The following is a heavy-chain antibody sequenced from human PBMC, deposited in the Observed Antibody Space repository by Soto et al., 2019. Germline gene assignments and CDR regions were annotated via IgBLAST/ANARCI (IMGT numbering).Heavy chain of an antibody. J-gene: IGHJ2*01. V-gene: IGHV3-23*01. CDR3: AKDRWFFDL. Sequence: PGGSLRLSCAASGITFSRYAMSWVRQTPGKGLEWVSIINSGDDSTYYADSVKGRFTISRDNSENTLYVQMNNLIAEDTAVYYCAKDRWFFDLWGRGTLVTVSS. CDR1: GITFSRYA. CDR2: INSGDDST.